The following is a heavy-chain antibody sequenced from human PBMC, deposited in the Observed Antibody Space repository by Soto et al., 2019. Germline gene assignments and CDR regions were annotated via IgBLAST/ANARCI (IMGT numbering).Heavy chain of an antibody. Sequence: SETLSLTCTVSGGSISSYYWSWIRQPPGKGLEWIGYIYYSGSTNYNPSLKSRVTISVDTSKNQFSLKLSSVTAADTAVYYCARDKITGLFDYWGQGMMVTVSS. D-gene: IGHD2-8*02. J-gene: IGHJ4*02. CDR3: ARDKITGLFDY. V-gene: IGHV4-59*12. CDR2: IYYSGST. CDR1: GGSISSYY.